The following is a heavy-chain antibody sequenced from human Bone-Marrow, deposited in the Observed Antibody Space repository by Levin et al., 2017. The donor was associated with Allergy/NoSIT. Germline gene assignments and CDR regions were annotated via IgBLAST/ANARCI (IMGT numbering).Heavy chain of an antibody. CDR2: INPNNGRT. CDR3: ARDRPQSNYGMDV. Sequence: ASVKVSCKASGYTFTDYYIHWVRQAPGQGLEWMGWINPNNGRTNYAQKLQGRVTMTRDTSISTAYMELNWLRSDDTALYYCARDRPQSNYGMDVWGQGTTVSVSS. J-gene: IGHJ6*02. V-gene: IGHV1-2*02. CDR1: GYTFTDYY.